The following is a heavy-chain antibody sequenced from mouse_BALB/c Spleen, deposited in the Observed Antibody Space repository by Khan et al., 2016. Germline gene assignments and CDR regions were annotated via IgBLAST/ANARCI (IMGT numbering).Heavy chain of an antibody. Sequence: EVKLLESGGGLVQPGGSLKLSCAASGFDFSRYWMSWVRQAPGKGLEWIGEINPVGSTITYTPSLKDKFIISRDNAKNTLYLQMPKVRSEDTALYYCARGNYVPGSLDYWGQGTTLTVSS. J-gene: IGHJ2*01. CDR2: INPVGSTI. CDR3: ARGNYVPGSLDY. D-gene: IGHD2-1*01. V-gene: IGHV4-1*02. CDR1: GFDFSRYW.